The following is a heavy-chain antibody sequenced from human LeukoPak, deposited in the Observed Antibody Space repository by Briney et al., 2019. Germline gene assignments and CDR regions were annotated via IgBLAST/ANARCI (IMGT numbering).Heavy chain of an antibody. D-gene: IGHD5-18*01. CDR1: GFTFSDSG. CDR2: IRSKTNNYAT. V-gene: IGHV3-73*01. Sequence: GGSLRLSCVASGFTFSDSGVHWVRQASGKGLEWVGRIRSKTNNYATAYATSVKDRFTFSREDSKNTLYLQMNSLRAEDTAVYYCAKDWTEYSYGYFDYWGQGTLVTVSS. J-gene: IGHJ4*02. CDR3: AKDWTEYSYGYFDY.